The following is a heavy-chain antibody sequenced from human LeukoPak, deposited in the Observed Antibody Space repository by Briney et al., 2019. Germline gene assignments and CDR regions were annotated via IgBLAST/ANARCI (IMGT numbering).Heavy chain of an antibody. D-gene: IGHD3/OR15-3a*01. CDR3: VLDLFSSFAFDI. CDR1: GFTFDDYA. J-gene: IGHJ3*02. V-gene: IGHV3-74*01. Sequence: GGSLRLSCAASGFTFDDYAMHWVRQAPGKGLLWVSRINSDGSSTYYADSVKGRFTTSRDNAKNALHLQMNSLTAEDTAVYYCVLDLFSSFAFDIWGQGTMVTVSS. CDR2: INSDGSST.